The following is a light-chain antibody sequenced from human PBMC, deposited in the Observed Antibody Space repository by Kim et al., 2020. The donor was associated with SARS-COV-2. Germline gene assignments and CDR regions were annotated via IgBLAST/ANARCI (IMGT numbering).Light chain of an antibody. CDR3: AVWDDSLKQGV. J-gene: IGLJ3*02. CDR2: SNN. V-gene: IGLV1-44*01. Sequence: ELTQPPSASGTPGQRVTISFSGSSSNIGSNNVVWYQQLPGAAPNFLIYSNNQRPSGIPDRFSGSRSGTSASLAISGLQSGDEADYYCAVWDDSLKQGVFGGGTQLTVL. CDR1: SSNIGSNN.